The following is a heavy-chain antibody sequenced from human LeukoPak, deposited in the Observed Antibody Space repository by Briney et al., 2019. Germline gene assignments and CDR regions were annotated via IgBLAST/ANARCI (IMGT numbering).Heavy chain of an antibody. CDR1: GFSFRNAW. D-gene: IGHD3-10*01. J-gene: IGHJ3*02. CDR2: IYYSWST. V-gene: IGHV4-59*08. CDR3: ARQPPIWFGELWGAFDI. Sequence: PGGSLRLSCAASGFSFRNAWKNWIRQPPGKGLEWMGYIYYSWSTNYNPSLKSRVTISVDTSKNQFSLKLGSVTAADTAVYYCARQPPIWFGELWGAFDIWGQGTMVTVSS.